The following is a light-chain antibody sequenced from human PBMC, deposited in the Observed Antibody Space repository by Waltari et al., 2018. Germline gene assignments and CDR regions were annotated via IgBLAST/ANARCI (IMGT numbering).Light chain of an antibody. CDR3: CSYAGSSTFHVL. V-gene: IGLV2-23*02. CDR1: NSDVGSYNL. Sequence: QSVLTQPASMSGSPGQSITISCTGTNSDVGSYNLVSWYQQHPGKAPRLIIYDVIKRHLGCSDGFAGSKSGNTAFVKVSGLEPEDEAEYFCCSYAGSSTFHVLFGGGTKLTVL. J-gene: IGLJ2*01. CDR2: DVI.